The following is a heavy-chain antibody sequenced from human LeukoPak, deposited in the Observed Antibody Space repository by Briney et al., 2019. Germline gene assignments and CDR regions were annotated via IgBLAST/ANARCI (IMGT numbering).Heavy chain of an antibody. CDR2: INYIGST. J-gene: IGHJ4*02. CDR3: AASSGYWSLGY. Sequence: SETLSLTCAVSGGSFSSGAYSWSWIRQPPGKGLEWIGYINYIGSTYYSPSLESRVTISVDTSKNQFSLKLNSVTAADTAVYYCAASSGYWSLGYWGQGTLVTVSS. V-gene: IGHV4-30-4*07. D-gene: IGHD3-22*01. CDR1: GGSFSSGAYS.